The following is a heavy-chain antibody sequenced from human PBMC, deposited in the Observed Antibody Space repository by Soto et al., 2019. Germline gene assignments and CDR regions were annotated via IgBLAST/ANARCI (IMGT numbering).Heavy chain of an antibody. CDR3: AGGLGYCSGTRCDARGGGYYYGGAV. J-gene: IGHJ6*02. Sequence: QVQLVQSGAEVKKPGASVKVSCKASGYTFTDYYVHWVRQAPGQGLEWMGRINPNSGDTNYAQKFQGRVTMTRDTSGRPAYMEMPSLTSDDTALNYGAGGLGYCSGTRCDARGGGYYYGGAVGGQGTTVTVS. CDR1: GYTFTDYY. D-gene: IGHD2-2*01. V-gene: IGHV1-2*06. CDR2: INPNSGDT.